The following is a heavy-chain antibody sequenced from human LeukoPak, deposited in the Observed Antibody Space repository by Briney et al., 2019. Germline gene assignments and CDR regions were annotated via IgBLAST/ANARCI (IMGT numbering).Heavy chain of an antibody. CDR2: IKQDGSEK. V-gene: IGHV3-7*01. J-gene: IGHJ4*02. CDR1: GFTFSSYW. D-gene: IGHD3-10*01. Sequence: PGGSLRLSCAASGFTFSSYWMSWVRQAPGKGLEWVANIKQDGSEKYYVDSVKGRFTISRDNAKNSLYLQMNSLRAEDTAVYYCAXAKXXYYGSGXGXXGQGXXXXVSS. CDR3: AXAKXXYYGSGXGX.